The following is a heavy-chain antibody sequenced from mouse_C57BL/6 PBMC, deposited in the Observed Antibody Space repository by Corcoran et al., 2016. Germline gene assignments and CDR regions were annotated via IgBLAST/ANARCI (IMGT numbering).Heavy chain of an antibody. CDR1: GFSLSTSVMG. CDR3: ARRCYYGSSPYYAMDY. CDR2: IYWDDDK. J-gene: IGHJ4*01. D-gene: IGHD1-1*01. Sequence: QVTLKESGPGILQSSQTLRLTWSFSGFSLSTSVMGVSWIRQPSGKGLEWLAHIYWDDDKRYNPSLKSRLTISKDTSRNQVFLKSTSVDTADTATYYCARRCYYGSSPYYAMDYWGQRTSVTVSS. V-gene: IGHV8-12*01.